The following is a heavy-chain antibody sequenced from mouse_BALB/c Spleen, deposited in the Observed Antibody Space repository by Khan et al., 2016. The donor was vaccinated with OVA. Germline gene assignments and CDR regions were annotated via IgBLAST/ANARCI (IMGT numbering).Heavy chain of an antibody. Sequence: EVKLLESGPGLVKPSQSLSLTCTVTGFSITSYYVRNLIRQFPGNKLEWMGYISYSGSTNNNTSLKSRISITRDTSKNQFFLQLNSVTTEDTATYYCASTGRIKYWGQGTTLTVSS. J-gene: IGHJ2*01. D-gene: IGHD1-1*01. CDR1: GFSITSYYV. CDR3: ASTGRIKY. V-gene: IGHV3-2*02. CDR2: ISYSGST.